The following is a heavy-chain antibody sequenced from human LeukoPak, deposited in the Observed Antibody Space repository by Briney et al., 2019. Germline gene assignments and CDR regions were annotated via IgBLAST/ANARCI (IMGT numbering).Heavy chain of an antibody. J-gene: IGHJ4*02. CDR2: INPNSGGT. D-gene: IGHD3-22*01. Sequence: GASVKVSCKASGYTFTGYYMHWVRQAPGQGLEWMGWINPNSGGTNYAQKFQGRVTMTRDTSTSTVYMELSSLRSEDTAVYYCARGYYYDSSGNLDYWGQGTLVTVSS. CDR1: GYTFTGYY. CDR3: ARGYYYDSSGNLDY. V-gene: IGHV1-2*02.